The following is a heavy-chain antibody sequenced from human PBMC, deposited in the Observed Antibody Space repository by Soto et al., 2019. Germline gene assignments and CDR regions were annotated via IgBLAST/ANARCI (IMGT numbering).Heavy chain of an antibody. V-gene: IGHV1-69*13. CDR2: IIPIFGTA. D-gene: IGHD6-13*01. J-gene: IGHJ6*02. Sequence: RASVKVSCKASGGTFSSYAISWVRQAPGQGLEWMGGIIPIFGTANYAQKFQGRVTITADESTSTAYMELSSLRSEDTAVYYCGLGYSSSWYGDDYYGMDVWGQGTTVTVSS. CDR3: GLGYSSSWYGDDYYGMDV. CDR1: GGTFSSYA.